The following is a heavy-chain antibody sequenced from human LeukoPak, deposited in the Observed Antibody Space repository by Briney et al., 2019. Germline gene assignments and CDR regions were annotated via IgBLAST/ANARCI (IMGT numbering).Heavy chain of an antibody. D-gene: IGHD1-26*01. J-gene: IGHJ3*02. CDR3: ARHVVVGDAFDI. V-gene: IGHV4-59*08. CDR1: GGSISSYY. CDR2: IYYSGST. Sequence: KPSETLSLTCTVSGGSISSYYWSCIRQPPGKELEWIGYIYYSGSTNYNPSLDSRLTISVDTSKNHFSLKLSSVTAADTAIYFCARHVVVGDAFDIWGQGTVVTVSS.